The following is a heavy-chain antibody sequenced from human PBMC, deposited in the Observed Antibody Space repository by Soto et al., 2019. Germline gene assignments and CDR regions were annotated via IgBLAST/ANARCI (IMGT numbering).Heavy chain of an antibody. D-gene: IGHD3-22*01. V-gene: IGHV4-30-4*01. J-gene: IGHJ3*02. Sequence: QVQLQESGPGLVKPSQTLSLTCTVSGGSISSGDYYWSWIRQPPGKGLEWIGYIYYSGSTYYNPSLKSRVTISVDTSKNQFSLKLSSVTAADTAVYYCAREYVSGYYYGSFEAFDIWGQGTMVTVSS. CDR3: AREYVSGYYYGSFEAFDI. CDR1: GGSISSGDYY. CDR2: IYYSGST.